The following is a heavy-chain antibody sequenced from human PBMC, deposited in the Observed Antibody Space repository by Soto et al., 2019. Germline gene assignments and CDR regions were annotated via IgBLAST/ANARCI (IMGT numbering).Heavy chain of an antibody. D-gene: IGHD2-21*02. CDR3: AHRYCGGDCYTYNWFDP. J-gene: IGHJ5*02. CDR1: GFSLSTSGVG. CDR2: IYWDDDK. Sequence: GSGPTLVNPTQTLTLTCTFSGFSLSTSGVGVGWIRQPPGKALEWLALIYWDDDKRYSPSLKSRLTITKDTSKNQVVLTMTNMDPADTATYYCAHRYCGGDCYTYNWFDPWGQGTLVTVSS. V-gene: IGHV2-5*02.